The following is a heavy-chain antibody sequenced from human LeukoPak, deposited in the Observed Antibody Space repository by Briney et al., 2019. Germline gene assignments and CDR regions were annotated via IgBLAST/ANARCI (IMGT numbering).Heavy chain of an antibody. CDR2: INPNSGGT. Sequence: ASVKVSCKASGYTFTGYYMHWVRQAPGQGLEWMGWINPNSGGTNYAQKFQGRVTMTRDTPISTAYMELSRLRSDDTAVYYCARVVRRHSGYDFGYWGQGTLVTVSS. V-gene: IGHV1-2*02. D-gene: IGHD5-12*01. J-gene: IGHJ4*02. CDR3: ARVVRRHSGYDFGY. CDR1: GYTFTGYY.